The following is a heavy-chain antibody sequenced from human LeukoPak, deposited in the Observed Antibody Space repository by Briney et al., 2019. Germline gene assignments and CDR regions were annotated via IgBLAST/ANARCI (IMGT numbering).Heavy chain of an antibody. Sequence: GGSLRLSCAASGFIFSSYAMSWVRPAPGKGLEWDSGTSASGGSTNYADSVKGRFTISRDDSKHTLFLQMNSLRAEDTAVYYCGRDQAGAHWLFDYWGQGTLVTVSS. D-gene: IGHD6-19*01. CDR2: TSASGGST. V-gene: IGHV3-23*01. CDR3: GRDQAGAHWLFDY. CDR1: GFIFSSYA. J-gene: IGHJ4*02.